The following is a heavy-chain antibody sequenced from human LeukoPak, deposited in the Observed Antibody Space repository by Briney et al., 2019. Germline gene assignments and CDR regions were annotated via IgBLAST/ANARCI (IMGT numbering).Heavy chain of an antibody. CDR2: ISAYNGNT. J-gene: IGHJ4*02. V-gene: IGHV1-18*01. Sequence: ASVKVSCKASGYTFTSYGISWVRQAPGQGLEWMGWISAYNGNTNYAQKLQGRVTMTTDTSTSTACMELRSLRSDDTAVYYRARGGLYGDYPLEYFDHWGQGTLVTVSS. CDR1: GYTFTSYG. D-gene: IGHD4-17*01. CDR3: ARGGLYGDYPLEYFDH.